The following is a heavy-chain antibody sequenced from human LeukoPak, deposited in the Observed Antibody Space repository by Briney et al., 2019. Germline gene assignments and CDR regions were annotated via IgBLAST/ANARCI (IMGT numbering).Heavy chain of an antibody. CDR1: GGSISSYY. CDR2: IYYSGST. CDR3: ARVSHRGSYSYYFDY. Sequence: PSETLSLTCTVSGGSISSYYWSWIRQPPGKGLGWRGYIYYSGSTNYNPSLKSRVTISVDTSKNQFSLKLSSVTAADTAVYYCARVSHRGSYSYYFDYWGQGTLVTVSS. J-gene: IGHJ4*02. V-gene: IGHV4-59*01. D-gene: IGHD1-26*01.